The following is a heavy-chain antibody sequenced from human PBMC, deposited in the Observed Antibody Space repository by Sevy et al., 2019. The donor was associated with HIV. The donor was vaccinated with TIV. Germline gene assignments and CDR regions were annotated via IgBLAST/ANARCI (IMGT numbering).Heavy chain of an antibody. CDR1: GFTFGDYS. V-gene: IGHV3-21*01. D-gene: IGHD2-15*01. Sequence: GGSLRLSCAASGFTFGDYSMNWVRQAPGKGLEWVSSITSSATDIHYADSVKGRFTISRDNAKNSLHLQMNDLRAEDTAVYYCARHFDCTGGRCYSQYYFDYWGQGTLVTVSS. CDR3: ARHFDCTGGRCYSQYYFDY. J-gene: IGHJ4*02. CDR2: ITSSATDI.